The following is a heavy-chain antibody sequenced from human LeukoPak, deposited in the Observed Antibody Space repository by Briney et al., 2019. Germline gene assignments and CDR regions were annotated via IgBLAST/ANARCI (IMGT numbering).Heavy chain of an antibody. CDR3: TSGGDRWELPII. D-gene: IGHD1-26*01. CDR2: ISSGGRTK. Sequence: PGGSLRLSCAASGFTFSNYEMRWVRQAPGKGLEWVSYISSGGRTKYYADSVRGRLTTSRDNAKTSLSLQMDSLRAEDTAVYYCTSGGDRWELPIIWGRGTMVIV. CDR1: GFTFSNYE. V-gene: IGHV3-48*03. J-gene: IGHJ3*02.